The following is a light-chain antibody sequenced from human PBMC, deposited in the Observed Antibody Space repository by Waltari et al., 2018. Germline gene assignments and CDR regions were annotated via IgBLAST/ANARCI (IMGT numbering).Light chain of an antibody. CDR1: SSDVGNYKR. CDR3: SSYAGSSKGV. J-gene: IGLJ2*01. Sequence: QSALTQPASVSGSPGQSITISCTGTSSDVGNYKRVSWYQQPPGKAPKLMIYAVSKRPSGVSDRFSGSKSGDMASLTISGPQPEDEAEYFCSSYAGSSKGVFGGGTKVTVL. CDR2: AVS. V-gene: IGLV2-23*02.